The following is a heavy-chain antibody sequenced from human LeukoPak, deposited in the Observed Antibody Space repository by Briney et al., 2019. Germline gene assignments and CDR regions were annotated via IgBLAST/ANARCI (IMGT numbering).Heavy chain of an antibody. D-gene: IGHD3-3*01. V-gene: IGHV4-39*01. CDR3: ARRPNYDFWSGYFNY. Sequence: SETLSLTCTVSGGSISSSNYYWGWIRQPPGKGLEWIGSIYYSGNTYYNPSLKSRVTISVDTSKNQFSLKLSSLTAADTAVCYCARRPNYDFWSGYFNYWGQGTLVTVSS. J-gene: IGHJ4*02. CDR2: IYYSGNT. CDR1: GGSISSSNYY.